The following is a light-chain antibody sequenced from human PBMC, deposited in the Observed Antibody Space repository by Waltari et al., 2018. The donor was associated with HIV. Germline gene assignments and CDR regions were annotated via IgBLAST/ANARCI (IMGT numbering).Light chain of an antibody. J-gene: IGKJ1*01. CDR3: QQYETDSRS. Sequence: DIQMTQSPSSVSASIGDRVSITCRASEDINKWLAWYQQKPGKAPNLLIYQATILETGVPSRFSGSVSGADFTLTITNLQSDDFATYYCQQYETDSRSFGQGTKVEIK. CDR1: EDINKW. CDR2: QAT. V-gene: IGKV1-5*03.